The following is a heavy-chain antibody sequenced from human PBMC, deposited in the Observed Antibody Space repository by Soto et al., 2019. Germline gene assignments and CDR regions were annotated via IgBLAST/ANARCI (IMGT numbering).Heavy chain of an antibody. CDR2: IYHSGST. J-gene: IGHJ5*02. CDR1: SGSISSSNW. D-gene: IGHD2-15*01. V-gene: IGHV4-4*02. CDR3: ARLVVVVAAFLP. Sequence: HVQLHASRPGLVTPSGTLSLTCAVSSGSISSSNWWIWVRQPPGKGLEWIGEIYHSGSTNYNPSLKSRVAISVDTSKNPFSLKLSSVTAADTAVYYCARLVVVVAAFLPWGQGTLVTVAS.